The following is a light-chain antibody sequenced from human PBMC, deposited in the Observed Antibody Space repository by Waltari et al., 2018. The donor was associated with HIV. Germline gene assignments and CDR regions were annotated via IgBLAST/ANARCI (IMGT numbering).Light chain of an antibody. V-gene: IGKV3-15*01. CDR2: GAS. CDR1: QSVSSN. J-gene: IGKJ1*01. Sequence: ERVMTQSPATLSVSPGDTATLSCRASQSVSSNLAWYQHKPGQGPRLLIYGASTRATGIPGRFSGSGSGTDFTRIISSLQSEDSGVYYCQQYNNWPPWTFGQGTKVEIK. CDR3: QQYNNWPPWT.